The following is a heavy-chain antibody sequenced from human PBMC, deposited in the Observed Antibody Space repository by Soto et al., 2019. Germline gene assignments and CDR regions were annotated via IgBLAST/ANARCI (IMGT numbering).Heavy chain of an antibody. V-gene: IGHV6-1*01. CDR1: GDSVSSNSAA. D-gene: IGHD6-13*01. CDR3: ARESARQQLAYYAHY. J-gene: IGHJ4*02. Sequence: SQTLSLTCAMSGDSVSSNSAAWNWIRESPSRGLEWLGRTYYRSKWYNDYAVSVKSRITINPDTSKNQFSLQLNSVTPEDTAVYYCARESARQQLAYYAHYWGPATLVTVSS. CDR2: TYYRSKWYN.